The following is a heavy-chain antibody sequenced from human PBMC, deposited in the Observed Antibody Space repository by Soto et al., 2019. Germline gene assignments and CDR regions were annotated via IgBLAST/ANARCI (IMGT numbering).Heavy chain of an antibody. CDR1: GFSFRSYW. CDR2: IRQDGSER. V-gene: IGHV3-7*01. CDR3: AKGGAVVYFGS. Sequence: EVQLVESGGGLGQPGGSLRLSCAASGFASGFSFRSYWMSWVRQAPGKGPEWVANIRQDGSERSYVDSVKGRFTISRDHAQNSLYLQMNSLRAEDTAVYYCAKGGAVVYFGSWGQGTLVTVSS. J-gene: IGHJ4*02. D-gene: IGHD5-18*01.